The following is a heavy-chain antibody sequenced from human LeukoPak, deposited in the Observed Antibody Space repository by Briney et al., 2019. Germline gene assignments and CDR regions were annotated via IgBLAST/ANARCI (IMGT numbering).Heavy chain of an antibody. CDR2: INTDGSST. D-gene: IGHD6-19*01. CDR1: GFTFSGDW. V-gene: IGHV3-74*01. J-gene: IGHJ4*02. CDR3: ARGLVAGNFDY. Sequence: PGGSLRLSCAASGFTFSGDWMHWVRQAPGKGLVWVSRINTDGSSTSYADSVKGRFAISRDNTKNTLYLQMNSLRAGDTAVYYCARGLVAGNFDYWGQGTLVTVSS.